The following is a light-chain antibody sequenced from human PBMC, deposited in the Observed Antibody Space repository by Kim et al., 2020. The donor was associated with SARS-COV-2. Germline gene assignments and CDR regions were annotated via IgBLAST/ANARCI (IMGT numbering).Light chain of an antibody. CDR2: DVT. J-gene: IGLJ1*01. CDR3: SSHTSSRTLI. V-gene: IGLV2-14*03. Sequence: GQLITIACTGASSDVGGYDYVCWYQQQPGRAPNLLIYDVTNRPSGVSPRFSGSKSGNTASLTISGLRPEDEADYYCSSHTSSRTLIFGSGTKVTVL. CDR1: SSDVGGYDY.